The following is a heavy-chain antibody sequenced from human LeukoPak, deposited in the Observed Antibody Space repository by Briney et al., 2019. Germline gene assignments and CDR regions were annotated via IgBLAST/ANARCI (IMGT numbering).Heavy chain of an antibody. CDR3: ASVTTVKHYYYYMDV. V-gene: IGHV4-34*01. J-gene: IGHJ6*03. CDR1: GGSFGGYY. Sequence: PSETLSLTCAVYGGSFGGYYWSWIRQPPGKGLEWIGEINHSGSTNYNPSLKSRVTISVDTSKNQFSLKLSSVTAADTAVYYCASVTTVKHYYYYMDVWGQGTMVTVSS. D-gene: IGHD4-11*01. CDR2: INHSGST.